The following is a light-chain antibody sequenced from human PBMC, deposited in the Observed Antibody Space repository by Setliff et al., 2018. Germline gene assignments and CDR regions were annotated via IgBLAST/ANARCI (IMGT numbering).Light chain of an antibody. CDR2: SNN. Sequence: QSVLAQPPSASGTPGQRVTISCSGSSSNIGSNTVNRYQQLPGTAPKLLIYSNNQRPSGVPDRFSGSESGTSASLAISGLQSEDEADYYCAAWDDSLNGQVFGTGTKVTVL. V-gene: IGLV1-44*01. CDR3: AAWDDSLNGQV. J-gene: IGLJ1*01. CDR1: SSNIGSNT.